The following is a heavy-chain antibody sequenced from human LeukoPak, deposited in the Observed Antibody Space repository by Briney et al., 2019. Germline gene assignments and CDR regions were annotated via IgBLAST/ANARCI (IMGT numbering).Heavy chain of an antibody. CDR2: IRAKAYSGAT. CDR1: GFSFSNYA. J-gene: IGHJ4*02. Sequence: GGSLRLSCASSGFSFSNYAMGWVRQAPGKGLEWVGFIRAKAYSGATEYAASVRGRFTISRDDSKSIAYLQMNGLKTEDTAVYYCTRDGLGSGYYHVVLDYWGQGALVTVSS. V-gene: IGHV3-49*04. CDR3: TRDGLGSGYYHVVLDY. D-gene: IGHD3-22*01.